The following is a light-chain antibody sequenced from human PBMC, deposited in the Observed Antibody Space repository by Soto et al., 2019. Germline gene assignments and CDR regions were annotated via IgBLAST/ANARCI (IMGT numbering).Light chain of an antibody. CDR3: CSYAGRYTDV. J-gene: IGLJ1*01. Sequence: QSVLTQPRSASGSPGQSVSISCTGTSSDVGGYTYVYWYQQHPGKAPKVMIYDVSKRPSGVPDRFAGSKSSNTASLTISGLQSEDEADYYCCSYAGRYTDVFRSGTKVTVL. CDR2: DVS. V-gene: IGLV2-11*01. CDR1: SSDVGGYTY.